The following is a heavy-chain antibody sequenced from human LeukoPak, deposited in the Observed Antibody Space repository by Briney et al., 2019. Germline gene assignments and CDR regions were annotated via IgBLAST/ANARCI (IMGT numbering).Heavy chain of an antibody. V-gene: IGHV3-30*02. CDR2: IRYDGSNK. J-gene: IGHJ4*02. D-gene: IGHD3-3*01. CDR3: XXXYSPWSGYYTPVDY. CDR1: GFTFSSYG. Sequence: GGSLRLSCAASGFTFSSYGMHWVRQAPGKGLEWVAFIRYDGSNKYYADSVKGRFTISRDNSKNTLYLQMNSLRAEDTSVYYXXXXYSPWSGYYTPVDYWXQGTLVTVSS.